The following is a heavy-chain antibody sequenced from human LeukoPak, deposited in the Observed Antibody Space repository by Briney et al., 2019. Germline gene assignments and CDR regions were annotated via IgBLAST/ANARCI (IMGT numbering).Heavy chain of an antibody. CDR1: GGSISSYY. CDR3: ARGRARDGSYPWLDS. V-gene: IGHV4-59*01. CDR2: IYYSGST. J-gene: IGHJ5*01. Sequence: SETLSLTCTVSGGSISSYYWSWIRQPPGKGLEWIGYIYYSGSTNYNPSLKSRVTISVDTSNNQFSLQLRSVTAADTAIYYCARGRARDGSYPWLDSWGQGTLVTVSS. D-gene: IGHD3-16*02.